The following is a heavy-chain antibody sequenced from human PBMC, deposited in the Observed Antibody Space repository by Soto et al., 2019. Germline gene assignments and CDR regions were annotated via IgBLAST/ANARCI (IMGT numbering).Heavy chain of an antibody. V-gene: IGHV5-10-1*01. CDR2: IDPSDSYT. CDR1: GYSFTSYW. J-gene: IGHJ4*02. CDR3: ARHEYYGSGRTPFDY. Sequence: PGESLKISCKGSGYSFTSYWITWVRQMPGKGLEWMGMIDPSDSYTNYSPSFQGHVTISADKSISTAYLHWSSLKASDSAMYYCARHEYYGSGRTPFDYWGQGTLVTGSS. D-gene: IGHD3-10*01.